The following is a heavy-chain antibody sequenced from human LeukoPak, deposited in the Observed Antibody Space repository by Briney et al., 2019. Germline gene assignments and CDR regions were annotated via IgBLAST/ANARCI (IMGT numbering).Heavy chain of an antibody. CDR2: ISGDGRAT. CDR3: ARDRLVLRPRSSSDY. V-gene: IGHV3-74*01. J-gene: IGHJ4*02. CDR1: GFIFTDYW. D-gene: IGHD6-6*01. Sequence: GGSLRLSCAASGFIFTDYWMHWVRQGPGKELVWVARISGDGRATTYADSVKGRFTISRDNAMSTAFLQMKSLRAEDTGIYYCARDRLVLRPRSSSDYWGQGTLVTVSS.